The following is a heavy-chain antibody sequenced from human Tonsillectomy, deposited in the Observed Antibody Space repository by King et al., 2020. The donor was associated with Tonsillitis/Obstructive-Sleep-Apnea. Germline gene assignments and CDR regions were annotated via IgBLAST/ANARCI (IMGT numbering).Heavy chain of an antibody. Sequence: HVQLQQWGAGLLKPSETLSLTCAVYGGSFSCYYWSWIRQPPGKGLEWIGEIDHSGSTSYNPSLKSRVTLSVDTSKNQFSLKLNSVTAADTAVYYCAREGSSGWYDYWGQGTLVTVSS. CDR3: AREGSSGWYDY. CDR1: GGSFSCYY. V-gene: IGHV4-34*01. J-gene: IGHJ4*02. CDR2: IDHSGST. D-gene: IGHD6-19*01.